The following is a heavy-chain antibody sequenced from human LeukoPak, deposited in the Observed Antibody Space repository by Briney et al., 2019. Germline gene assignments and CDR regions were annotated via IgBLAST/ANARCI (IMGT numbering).Heavy chain of an antibody. CDR2: IYYSGST. V-gene: IGHV4-59*01. Sequence: SETLSLTCTVSGGSISSYYWSWIRQPPGKGLEWIGYIYYSGSTNYSPSLKSRVTISVDTSKNQFSLKLSSVTAADTAVYYCARATVTLYYYYMDVWGKGTTITVSS. CDR3: ARATVTLYYYYMDV. D-gene: IGHD4-11*01. CDR1: GGSISSYY. J-gene: IGHJ6*03.